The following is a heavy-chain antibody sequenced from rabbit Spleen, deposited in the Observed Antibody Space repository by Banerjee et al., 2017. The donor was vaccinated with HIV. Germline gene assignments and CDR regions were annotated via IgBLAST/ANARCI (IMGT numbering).Heavy chain of an antibody. D-gene: IGHD2-1*01. J-gene: IGHJ4*01. CDR2: IYAGSSGST. CDR1: GFSFSSGYW. CDR3: ARVDRSDDHVDL. Sequence: QEQLVESGGGLVQPEGSLTLTCTASGFSFSSGYWICWVRQAPGKGLEWIACIYAGSSGSTYYASWAKGRFTISKTSSTTVTLQMTSLTAADTATYFCARVDRSDDHVDLWGPGTLVTVS. V-gene: IGHV1S45*01.